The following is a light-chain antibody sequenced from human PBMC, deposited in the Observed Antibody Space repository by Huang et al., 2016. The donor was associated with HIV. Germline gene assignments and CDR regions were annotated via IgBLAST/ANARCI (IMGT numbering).Light chain of an antibody. CDR2: ATD. CDR1: QSITTY. CDR3: QQGYTTSWT. J-gene: IGKJ1*01. V-gene: IGKV1-39*01. Sequence: DIQMTQSPSSLSASVGDRVTITCRASQSITTYLNWYQQKPGKAPTLLIYATDSLQSGVPPRFSGRGSGTEFTLTISSLQPDDFATYYCQQGYTTSWTFGPGTKVE.